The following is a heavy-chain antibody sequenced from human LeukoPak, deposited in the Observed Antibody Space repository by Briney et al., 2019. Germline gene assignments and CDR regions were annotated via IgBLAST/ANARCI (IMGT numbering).Heavy chain of an antibody. J-gene: IGHJ4*02. CDR3: ARQVAGIGLYYFDY. V-gene: IGHV4-59*08. CDR1: GGSISSYY. Sequence: SETLSLTCTVSGGSISSYYWSWIRQPPGKGLEWIGYIYYSGSTNYNPSLKSRVTISVDTSKNQFSLKLSSVTAADTAVYYCARQVAGIGLYYFDYWGQGTLVTVSS. CDR2: IYYSGST. D-gene: IGHD6-19*01.